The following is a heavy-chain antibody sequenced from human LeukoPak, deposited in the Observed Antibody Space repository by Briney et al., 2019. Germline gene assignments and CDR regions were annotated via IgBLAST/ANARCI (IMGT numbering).Heavy chain of an antibody. J-gene: IGHJ4*02. CDR2: IYYSGST. V-gene: IGHV4-39*07. CDR3: ARASTIFGHFAY. Sequence: PSETLSLTCAISGGSISVTPYHWGWIRQPPGKGLEWSGSIYYSGSTYYNPSLKSRLTISVDTSKNQFSLKLTSVTAADTAVYYCARASTIFGHFAYWGRGTLVTVSS. CDR1: GGSISVTPYH. D-gene: IGHD3-3*01.